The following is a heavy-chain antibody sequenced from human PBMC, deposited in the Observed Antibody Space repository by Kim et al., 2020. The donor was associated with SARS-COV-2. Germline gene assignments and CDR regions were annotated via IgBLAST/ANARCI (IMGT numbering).Heavy chain of an antibody. D-gene: IGHD6-13*01. V-gene: IGHV3-30*02. Sequence: SVNGRFTISRDNSKNTMYLQMNSLRAEDTAVYYCAKEYSSTYYYYYGMDVWGQGTTVTVSS. CDR3: AKEYSSTYYYYYGMDV. J-gene: IGHJ6*02.